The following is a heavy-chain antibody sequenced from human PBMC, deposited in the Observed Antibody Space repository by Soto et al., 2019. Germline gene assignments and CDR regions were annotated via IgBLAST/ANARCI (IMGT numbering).Heavy chain of an antibody. V-gene: IGHV4-34*01. CDR2: INHSGST. CDR3: ARTSRFEY. CDR1: GGSFSAYY. J-gene: IGHJ4*02. Sequence: QVLLQQWGAGLLKPSETLSLTCAVYGGSFSAYYWSWIRQPPGKGLEWIGEINHSGSTNYNPSLKSRVTIAVDTSKNQFSLKLSSVTAAGTAVYYCARTSRFEYWGQGTLVTVSS. D-gene: IGHD6-6*01.